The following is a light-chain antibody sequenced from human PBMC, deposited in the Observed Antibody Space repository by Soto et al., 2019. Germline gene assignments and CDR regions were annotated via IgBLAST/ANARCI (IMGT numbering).Light chain of an antibody. V-gene: IGLV2-14*01. Sequence: QSALTQPASVSGSPGQSITISCTGTSSDVGGYNYVSWYQQHPGKAPKLKIYEVSNRPSGVSDRFSGSKSGNTASLTISGLQAVDEADYYCSSFTSINTWVFGGGTKLTVL. CDR2: EVS. J-gene: IGLJ3*02. CDR1: SSDVGGYNY. CDR3: SSFTSINTWV.